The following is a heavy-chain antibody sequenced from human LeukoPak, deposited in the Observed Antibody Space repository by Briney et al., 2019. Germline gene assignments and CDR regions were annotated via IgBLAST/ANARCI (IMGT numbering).Heavy chain of an antibody. J-gene: IGHJ6*03. CDR1: GDSVSSNSAA. CDR2: TYYRSKWYN. CDR3: ARAGKLWFGELQLLSYYMDV. D-gene: IGHD3-10*01. V-gene: IGHV6-1*01. Sequence: SQTLSLTCAISGDSVSSNSAAWNWIRQSPSRGLEWLGRTYYRSKWYNDYAVSVKSRITINPDTSKNQFSLQLNSVTPEDTAVYYYARAGKLWFGELQLLSYYMDVWGKGTTVTVSS.